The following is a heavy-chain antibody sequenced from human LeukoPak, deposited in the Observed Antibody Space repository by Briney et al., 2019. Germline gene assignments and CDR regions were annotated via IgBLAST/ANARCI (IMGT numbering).Heavy chain of an antibody. CDR1: GCSFSSYA. J-gene: IGHJ6*03. CDR3: ARGMAVYNYMNV. CDR2: IIPTFGTA. V-gene: IGHV1-69*05. D-gene: IGHD5-24*01. Sequence: GSSVKVSCKASGCSFSSYAISWVRQAPGQGLEWVGGIIPTFGTANYAQKFQGRVTITTDESKSTAYMELSSLRSADTAGYYCARGMAVYNYMNVWGKGTTVTVSS.